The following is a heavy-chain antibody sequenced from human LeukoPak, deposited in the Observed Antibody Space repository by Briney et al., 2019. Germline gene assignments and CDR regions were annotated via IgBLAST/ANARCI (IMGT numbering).Heavy chain of an antibody. CDR1: GYTFTNYW. CDR3: ARLGGSDDYVYFDY. J-gene: IGHJ4*02. V-gene: IGHV5-51*01. D-gene: IGHD4/OR15-4a*01. CDR2: VYPGDSDT. Sequence: RGESLKISCKGFGYTFTNYWIGWVRQVPGEGLEWMGIVYPGDSDTRYSPSFQGQVTISADKSISTAYLQWSSLKASDTAMYYCARLGGSDDYVYFDYWGQGTLVTVSS.